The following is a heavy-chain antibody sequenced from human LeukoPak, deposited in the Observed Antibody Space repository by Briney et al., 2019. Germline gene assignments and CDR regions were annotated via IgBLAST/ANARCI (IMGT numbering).Heavy chain of an antibody. D-gene: IGHD4-17*01. CDR2: ISGSGGNT. V-gene: IGHV3-21*04. CDR1: GFSFSRHD. J-gene: IGHJ4*02. CDR3: ARAQTYGDSRLLLDF. Sequence: AGGSLRLSCAASGFSFSRHDMHWVRQAPGKGLEWVSGISGSGGNTYYADSVKGRFTISRDNAKNSQYLQMNSPRVEDTALYYCARAQTYGDSRLLLDFWGQGTLVTVAS.